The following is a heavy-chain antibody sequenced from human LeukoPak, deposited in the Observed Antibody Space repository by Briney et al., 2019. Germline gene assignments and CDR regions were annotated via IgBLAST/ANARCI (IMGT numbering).Heavy chain of an antibody. CDR1: GFTFSSYS. CDR2: INSSSSYI. V-gene: IGHV3-21*01. Sequence: GGSLRLSCAASGFTFSSYSMNWVRQAPGKGLEWVSSINSSSSYIYYADSMKGRFTISRDNAKNSLYLQMNSLRAEDTAVYYCARDGYDVDTAMVVPFDYWGQGTLVTVSS. CDR3: ARDGYDVDTAMVVPFDY. J-gene: IGHJ4*02. D-gene: IGHD5-18*01.